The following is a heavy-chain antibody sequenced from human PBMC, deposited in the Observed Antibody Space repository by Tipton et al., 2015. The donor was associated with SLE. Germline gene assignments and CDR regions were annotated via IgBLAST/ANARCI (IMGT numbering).Heavy chain of an antibody. J-gene: IGHJ6*02. D-gene: IGHD2-15*01. Sequence: SLRLSCAASGFTFSSYGIHWVRQAPDKGLEWVAVIWYDGSNKYYADSVKGRFTISRDNSKNTLYLQINSLRAEDTAVYYCAGRIGGYYGMDVWGQGTTVTVSS. CDR2: IWYDGSNK. CDR1: GFTFSSYG. V-gene: IGHV3-33*03. CDR3: AGRIGGYYGMDV.